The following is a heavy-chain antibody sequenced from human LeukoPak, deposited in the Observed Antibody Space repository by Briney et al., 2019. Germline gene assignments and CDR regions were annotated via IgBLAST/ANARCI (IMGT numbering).Heavy chain of an antibody. V-gene: IGHV3-7*01. D-gene: IGHD5-12*01. CDR3: ARATRSVDQGP. Sequence: GGSLRLSCAASGLTFSNSWMSWVRQVPGKGLEWVANINQDGSEKYYAVSVKGRFTISRDNAKNSLYLQMNSLRVEDTAVYYCARATRSVDQGPWGQGTLVTVSS. CDR1: GLTFSNSW. CDR2: INQDGSEK. J-gene: IGHJ5*02.